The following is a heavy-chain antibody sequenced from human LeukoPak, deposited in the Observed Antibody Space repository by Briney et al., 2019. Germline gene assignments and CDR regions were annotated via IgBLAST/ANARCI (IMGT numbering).Heavy chain of an antibody. CDR3: ARHGSWSFDY. D-gene: IGHD6-13*01. J-gene: IGHJ4*02. V-gene: IGHV3-23*01. CDR1: GFTFSSHA. Sequence: GGSLRLSCAASGFTFSSHAMSWVRQAPGKGLEWVSAITSGSGSNVYYTDSLKGRFTIFRDNSKNTLYLQMNSLRAEDTAVYYCARHGSWSFDYWGQGTLVTVSA. CDR2: ITSGSGSNV.